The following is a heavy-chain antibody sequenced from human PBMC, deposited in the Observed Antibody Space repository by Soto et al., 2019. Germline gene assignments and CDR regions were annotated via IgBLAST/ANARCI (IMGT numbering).Heavy chain of an antibody. J-gene: IGHJ4*02. D-gene: IGHD4-17*01. CDR2: IYSDGSAT. V-gene: IGHV3-74*03. CDR3: ARGNYGGFDY. CDR1: GFTFSYYW. Sequence: EVQLVESGGGLVEPGGSLRLSCAASGFTFSYYWMHWVRQTPEKGLVWVVRIYSDGSATTYADSVKGRFTISRDNSKNTLYLQMNSLRADDTAVYYCARGNYGGFDYWGQGTLVTVSS.